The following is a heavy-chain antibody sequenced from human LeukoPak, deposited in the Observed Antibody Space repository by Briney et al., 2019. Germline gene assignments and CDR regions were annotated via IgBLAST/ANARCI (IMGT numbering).Heavy chain of an antibody. CDR2: IKQDGSEK. V-gene: IGHV3-7*01. CDR1: GFMFRSYW. D-gene: IGHD1-26*01. Sequence: GGSLRLSCAASGFMFRSYWMTWVRQAPGKGLEWVANIKQDGSEKYYVDSVKGRFTISRDNAKNSLYLQMNSLRAEDTAVYYCARVSPSYSGSYLDYWGQGTLVTVSS. J-gene: IGHJ4*02. CDR3: ARVSPSYSGSYLDY.